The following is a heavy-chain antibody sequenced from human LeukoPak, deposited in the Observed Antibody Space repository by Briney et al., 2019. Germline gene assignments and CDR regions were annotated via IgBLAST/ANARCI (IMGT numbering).Heavy chain of an antibody. CDR1: GGTFSSYA. Sequence: GASVNVSCKASGGTFSSYAISWVRQAPGQGLEWMGGIIPIFGTANYAQKFQGRVTITADESTSTAYMELSSLRSEDTAVYHCARPHSSKGHKGGHFDYWGQGTLVTVSS. J-gene: IGHJ4*02. D-gene: IGHD5-18*01. V-gene: IGHV1-69*13. CDR3: ARPHSSKGHKGGHFDY. CDR2: IIPIFGTA.